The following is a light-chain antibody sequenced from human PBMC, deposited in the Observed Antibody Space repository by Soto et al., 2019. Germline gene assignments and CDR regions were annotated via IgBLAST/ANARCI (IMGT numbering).Light chain of an antibody. V-gene: IGKV3-11*01. J-gene: IGKJ4*01. CDR2: DAS. Sequence: EIVLPQSPATLSLSPGERATLSCRASQSVSSYLAWYQQKPGKAPRLRIYDASSRAPDIPARFSGSGSRTDVTNTISSPEPEDFAVYYCQQRSNWPPLTFGGGTKVVSK. CDR3: QQRSNWPPLT. CDR1: QSVSSY.